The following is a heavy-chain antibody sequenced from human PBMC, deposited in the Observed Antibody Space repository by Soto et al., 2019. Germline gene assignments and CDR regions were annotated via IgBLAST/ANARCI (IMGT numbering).Heavy chain of an antibody. J-gene: IGHJ5*02. CDR3: AGNRVTIFGVVIIPDWFDP. D-gene: IGHD3-3*01. CDR2: IYYSGST. Sequence: SETLSLTCTVSGGSISSYYWSWIRHPPGKGLEWIGYIYYSGSTNYNPSLKSRVTISVDTSKNQFSLKLSSVTAADTAVYYCAGNRVTIFGVVIIPDWFDPWGQGTLVTVSS. CDR1: GGSISSYY. V-gene: IGHV4-59*01.